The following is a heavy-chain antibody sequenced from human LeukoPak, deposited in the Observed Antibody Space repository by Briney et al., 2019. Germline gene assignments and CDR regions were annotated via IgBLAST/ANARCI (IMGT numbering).Heavy chain of an antibody. J-gene: IGHJ3*02. D-gene: IGHD4-11*01. CDR1: GFTFSSYA. V-gene: IGHV3-33*08. Sequence: PGGSLRLSCAASGFTFSSYAMSWVRQAPGKGLEWVAVMWSDGTNKYYADSVKGRFTISRDNSKNTLYLQMNSLRAEDTALYFCAREGLTTTPNNAFDIWGQGTMVTVSS. CDR2: MWSDGTNK. CDR3: AREGLTTTPNNAFDI.